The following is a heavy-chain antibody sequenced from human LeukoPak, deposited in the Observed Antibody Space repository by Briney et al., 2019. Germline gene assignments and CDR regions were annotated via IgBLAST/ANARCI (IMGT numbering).Heavy chain of an antibody. D-gene: IGHD2-15*01. CDR2: IYYSGST. Sequence: SETLSLTCTVSGGSISSYYWSWIRQPPGKGLEWIGYIYYSGSTNYNPSLKSRVTISVDTSKNQFSLKLSSVTAADTAVYYCARELNYRSGGSCYADAFDIWGQGTMVTVSS. CDR3: ARELNYRSGGSCYADAFDI. CDR1: GGSISSYY. J-gene: IGHJ3*02. V-gene: IGHV4-59*01.